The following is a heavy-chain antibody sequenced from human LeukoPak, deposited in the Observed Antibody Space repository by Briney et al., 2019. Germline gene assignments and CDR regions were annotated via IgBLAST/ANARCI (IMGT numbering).Heavy chain of an antibody. CDR3: ATLVGARFNY. CDR1: GYTLIELS. CDR2: FDPEQGET. V-gene: IGHV1-24*01. D-gene: IGHD1-26*01. J-gene: IGHJ4*02. Sequence: ASVKVSCKVSGYTLIELSMHWVRQAPGKGLEWMGGFDPEQGETIYAQGFQGRVTMTGDTSTDTAYMNLSSLRSEDTAVYYCATLVGARFNYWGQGTLVTVSS.